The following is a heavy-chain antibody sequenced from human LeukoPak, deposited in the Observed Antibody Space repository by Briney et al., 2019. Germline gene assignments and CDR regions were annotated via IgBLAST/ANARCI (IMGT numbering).Heavy chain of an antibody. V-gene: IGHV3-53*01. CDR1: GFTVSSKY. CDR3: ARETVRGVFDY. Sequence: GGSLRLSCAASGFTVSSKYMSWVRQAPGKGLEWVSVIYSAGSTYYADSVKGRFTISRDNSKNTLYLQMNSLRAEDTAVYYCARETVRGVFDYWGQGTLVTVSS. J-gene: IGHJ4*02. CDR2: IYSAGST. D-gene: IGHD3-10*01.